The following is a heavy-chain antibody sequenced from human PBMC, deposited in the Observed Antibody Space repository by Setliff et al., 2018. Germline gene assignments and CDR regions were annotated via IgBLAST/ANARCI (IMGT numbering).Heavy chain of an antibody. J-gene: IGHJ3*02. CDR1: GFTFSTYR. CDR3: AKDSSGRDAFDI. V-gene: IGHV3-33*06. CDR2: IWDDGGNK. D-gene: IGHD3-10*01. Sequence: GGSLRLSCAASGFTFSTYRMHWVRQAPGKGLEGVAVIWDDGGNKYHADSVKGRFTISRDNSKNTLYLQMNSLSAEDTAVYYCAKDSSGRDAFDIWGQGTMVTVSS.